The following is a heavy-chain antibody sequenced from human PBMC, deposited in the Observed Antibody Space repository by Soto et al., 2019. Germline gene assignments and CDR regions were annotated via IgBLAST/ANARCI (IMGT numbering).Heavy chain of an antibody. CDR1: GGTFSSYA. CDR2: IIPIFGTA. J-gene: IGHJ6*02. Sequence: ASVKVSCKASGGTFSSYAISWVRQAPGQGLEWMGGIIPIFGTANYAQKFQGRVTITADESTSTAYMELSSLRSEDTAVYYGARSVDIRAARRVAGSYYGMDFWGQGTTVTVSS. V-gene: IGHV1-69*13. CDR3: ARSVDIRAARRVAGSYYGMDF. D-gene: IGHD6-6*01.